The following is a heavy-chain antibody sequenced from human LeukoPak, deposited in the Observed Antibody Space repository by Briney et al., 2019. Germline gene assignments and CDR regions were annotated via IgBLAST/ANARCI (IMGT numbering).Heavy chain of an antibody. V-gene: IGHV3-11*06. Sequence: GGSLRLCCAASGFTFSDYSMSWIRQAPGKGLEWVSYISSSRTHTNYADSVKGRFTISRDNAKNSLYLQMNSLRAEDTAVYYCARYSSAWYGHGYWGQGTLVTVSS. D-gene: IGHD6-13*01. J-gene: IGHJ4*02. CDR2: ISSSRTHT. CDR1: GFTFSDYS. CDR3: ARYSSAWYGHGY.